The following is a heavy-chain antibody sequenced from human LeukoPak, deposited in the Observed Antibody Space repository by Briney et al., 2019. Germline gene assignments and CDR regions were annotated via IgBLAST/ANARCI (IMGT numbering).Heavy chain of an antibody. Sequence: SETLSLTCTVSGGSISSYYWSWIRQPPGKGLEWIGYIYYSGSTNYNPSLKSRVTISVDTSKNQFSLKLSSVTAADTAVYYCARRPDYRSRYMDVWGKGTTVTVSS. CDR3: ARRPDYRSRYMDV. D-gene: IGHD4-11*01. V-gene: IGHV4-59*01. CDR1: GGSISSYY. CDR2: IYYSGST. J-gene: IGHJ6*03.